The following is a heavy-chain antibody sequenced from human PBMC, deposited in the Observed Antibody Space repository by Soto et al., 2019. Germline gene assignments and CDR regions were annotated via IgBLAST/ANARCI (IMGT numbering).Heavy chain of an antibody. J-gene: IGHJ4*02. Sequence: QVQLVQSGAEVKKPGASVKVSCKASGYTFTSYAMHWVRQAPGQRLEWMGWINAGNGNTKYSQKFQGRVTITRDTSASTAYMGLSSLRSEDTAVYYCARGDIVVVVAATPFDYWGQGTLVTVSS. CDR3: ARGDIVVVVAATPFDY. V-gene: IGHV1-3*01. CDR1: GYTFTSYA. CDR2: INAGNGNT. D-gene: IGHD2-15*01.